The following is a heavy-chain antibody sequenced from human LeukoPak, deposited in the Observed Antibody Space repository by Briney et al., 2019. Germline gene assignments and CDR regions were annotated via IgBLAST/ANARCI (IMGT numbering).Heavy chain of an antibody. CDR2: ISSSSSHI. D-gene: IGHD3-10*01. Sequence: GGSLRLSCAASGFTFRGYGMNWVRQAPGKGLEWVSSISSSSSHIYYADSVKGRFTISRDNAKNSLYLQMNSLRAEDTAVYYCARDDGFKIFDYWGQGTLVTVSS. V-gene: IGHV3-21*01. CDR1: GFTFRGYG. CDR3: ARDDGFKIFDY. J-gene: IGHJ4*02.